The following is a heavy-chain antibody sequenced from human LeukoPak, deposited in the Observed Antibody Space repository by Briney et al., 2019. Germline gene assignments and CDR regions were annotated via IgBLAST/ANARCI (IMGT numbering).Heavy chain of an antibody. V-gene: IGHV1-69-2*01. Sequence: ASVKVSCKASGYTLTDYYMHWVRQAPGKGLEWMGRADPEDGEAIYAAKFQGRVTITADTSIDTVYMELSSLRSEDTAVYYCATPTREKTVAAVYLSWGQGTQVTVSS. CDR2: ADPEDGEA. D-gene: IGHD2-15*01. J-gene: IGHJ5*02. CDR3: ATPTREKTVAAVYLS. CDR1: GYTLTDYY.